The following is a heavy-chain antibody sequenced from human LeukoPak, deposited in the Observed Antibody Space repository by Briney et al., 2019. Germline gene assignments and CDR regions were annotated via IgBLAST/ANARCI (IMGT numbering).Heavy chain of an antibody. Sequence: PPETLSLTCTVSGGSISSYYWSWIRQPPGKGLEWIGYIYYSGSTNYNPSLKSRVTISVDTSKNQFSLKLSSVTAADAAVYYCARVVGSYYDSSGDAFDIWGQGTMVTVSS. V-gene: IGHV4-59*01. CDR1: GGSISSYY. CDR3: ARVVGSYYDSSGDAFDI. D-gene: IGHD3-22*01. CDR2: IYYSGST. J-gene: IGHJ3*02.